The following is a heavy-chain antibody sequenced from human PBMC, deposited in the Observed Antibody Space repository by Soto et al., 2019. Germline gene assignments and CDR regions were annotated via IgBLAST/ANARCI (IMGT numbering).Heavy chain of an antibody. CDR3: ARGPGAGYSSSSDPFY. V-gene: IGHV4-34*01. CDR2: ITHSGST. Sequence: QVQLQQWGAGLLKPSETLSLTCAVYGGSFSGYYWSWIRQPPGKGLEWIGEITHSGSTNYNPSLTRRVSRSVDTSKNQFSLKLSSVTAADTAVYYGARGPGAGYSSSSDPFYWGQGTLVTFSS. CDR1: GGSFSGYY. D-gene: IGHD6-6*01. J-gene: IGHJ1*01.